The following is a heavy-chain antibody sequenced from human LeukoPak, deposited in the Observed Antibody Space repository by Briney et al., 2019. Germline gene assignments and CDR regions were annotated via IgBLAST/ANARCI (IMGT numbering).Heavy chain of an antibody. J-gene: IGHJ3*02. CDR1: GGSISSGSNY. Sequence: SETLSLTCSVSGGSISSGSNYWVWIRQPPGKTLEWIGSIYSSGSTYYNSSLKSRVFILMGTSKNHFSLTLTSVTAADTALYYCARSDGYGLVDIWGQGTMVTFSS. V-gene: IGHV4-39*07. CDR2: IYSSGST. CDR3: ARSDGYGLVDI. D-gene: IGHD3-10*01.